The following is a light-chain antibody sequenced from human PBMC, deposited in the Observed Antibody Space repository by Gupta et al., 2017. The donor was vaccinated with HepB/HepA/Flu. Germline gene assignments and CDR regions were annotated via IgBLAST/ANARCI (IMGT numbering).Light chain of an antibody. V-gene: IGKV1-39*01. CDR1: QSISSY. Sequence: TPMTQSPSSLSASVGDRVTITCRASQSISSYLNWYQQRPGRAPNLLISTTTTLQSGVPSRFGGSGSGTDFTLSIISLQPEDFATYYCQQSYSVPLTFGQGTKVEIK. J-gene: IGKJ1*01. CDR3: QQSYSVPLT. CDR2: TTT.